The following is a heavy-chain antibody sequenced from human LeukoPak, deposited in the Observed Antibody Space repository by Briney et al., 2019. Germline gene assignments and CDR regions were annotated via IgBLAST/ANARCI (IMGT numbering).Heavy chain of an antibody. Sequence: PGGSLRLSCAASEFTFSNYGMHWVRQAPGKGLEWVAVISYDGSNKYYADSVKGRFTISRDNSKNTLYLQMNSLRAEDTAVYYCAKGGLIQLWSYFDYWGQGTLVTVSS. J-gene: IGHJ4*02. CDR3: AKGGLIQLWSYFDY. V-gene: IGHV3-30*18. D-gene: IGHD5-18*01. CDR2: ISYDGSNK. CDR1: EFTFSNYG.